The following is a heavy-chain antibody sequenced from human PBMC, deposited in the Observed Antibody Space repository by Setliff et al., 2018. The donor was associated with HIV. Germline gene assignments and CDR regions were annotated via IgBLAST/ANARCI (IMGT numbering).Heavy chain of an antibody. CDR3: AREAPDDHFDH. CDR2: LNPSDGST. J-gene: IGHJ4*02. CDR1: GYTFTDYY. V-gene: IGHV1-46*01. Sequence: ASVKVSCKASGYTFTDYYMHWVRQAPGQGLEWMGILNPSDGSTHYARKFQGRVAMTRDTSTSTLYIELSSLRSEDTAVYYCAREAPDDHFDHWGQGTLVTVSS. D-gene: IGHD1-1*01.